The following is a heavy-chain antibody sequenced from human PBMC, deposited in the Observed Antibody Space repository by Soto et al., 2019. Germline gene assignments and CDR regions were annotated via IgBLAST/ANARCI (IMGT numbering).Heavy chain of an antibody. CDR3: ARDGREASGMDV. V-gene: IGHV4-59*11. J-gene: IGHJ6*02. CDR2: IYYRGST. D-gene: IGHD1-26*01. CDR1: GGPISSHY. Sequence: SETLSLTCTVSGGPISSHYWSWVRQAPGKGLEWIGPIYYRGSTSYNPSLRSRSTISVDTSNNQFSLKLNSVTTADTAVYYCARDGREASGMDVWGQGTKVTVSS.